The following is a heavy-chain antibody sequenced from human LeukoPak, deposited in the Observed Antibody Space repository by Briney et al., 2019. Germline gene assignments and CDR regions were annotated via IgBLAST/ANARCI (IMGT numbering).Heavy chain of an antibody. D-gene: IGHD3-22*01. CDR3: TTDRYYDNSELQFQH. CDR2: IKRETDGGTI. V-gene: IGHV3-15*01. CDR1: GFALNNAW. J-gene: IGHJ1*01. Sequence: PGGSLRLSRAASGFALNNAWMSCVRRAPRKGVEGLGRIKRETDGGTIDSAAPVKGRFTISRDDSTNPPYLQIDSLKIDDPAVYYCTTDRYYDNSELQFQHWGQGTLVTVSS.